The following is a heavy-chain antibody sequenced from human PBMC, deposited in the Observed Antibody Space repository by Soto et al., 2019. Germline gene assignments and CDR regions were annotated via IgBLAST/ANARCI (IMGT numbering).Heavy chain of an antibody. D-gene: IGHD1-26*01. J-gene: IGHJ6*02. CDR1: GYSFTSYW. CDR2: IYPGDSDT. Sequence: PGESLKISCKGSGYSFTSYWIGWVRQMPGKGLEWMGIIYPGDSDTRYSPSFQGQVTISADKSISTAYLQWSSLKASDTAMYYCARHVGSGSYYPYFFYGMEVWGQGTTVTVS. V-gene: IGHV5-51*01. CDR3: ARHVGSGSYYPYFFYGMEV.